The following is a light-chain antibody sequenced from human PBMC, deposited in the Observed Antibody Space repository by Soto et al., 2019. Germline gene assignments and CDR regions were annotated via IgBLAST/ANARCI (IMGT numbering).Light chain of an antibody. CDR1: TRDIAGYNY. CDR3: FSFTTTSTHV. Sequence: QSVLTQPASVSGSLGQSITISCTGTTRDIAGYNYISWYQQLPGKAPKLMIYQVTIRPSGISNRFSGSKSGNTAYLTISGLQVEDEAEYFCFSFTTTSTHVFGTGTKVTVL. CDR2: QVT. V-gene: IGLV2-14*01. J-gene: IGLJ1*01.